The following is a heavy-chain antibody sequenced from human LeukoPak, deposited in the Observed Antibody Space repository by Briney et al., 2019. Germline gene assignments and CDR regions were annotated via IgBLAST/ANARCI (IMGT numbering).Heavy chain of an antibody. V-gene: IGHV4-59*08. CDR1: GGSISSYY. CDR2: NDYSGST. Sequence: PSETLSLTCTVSGGSISSYYWSWIRQPPGKGLDWIGGNDYSGSTNYNPSLKSRVTITVDTSNNQLSLKLSSVAAADTPVYYCARHFAFSYYSMDVWGKGTTVTVSS. CDR3: ARHFAFSYYSMDV. J-gene: IGHJ6*03.